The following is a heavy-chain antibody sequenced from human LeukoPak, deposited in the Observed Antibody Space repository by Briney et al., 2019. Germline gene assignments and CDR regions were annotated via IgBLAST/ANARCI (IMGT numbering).Heavy chain of an antibody. J-gene: IGHJ4*02. CDR1: GFSFSSYA. Sequence: GGSLRLSCAASGFSFSSYAMSWVRQAPGKGLEWVSLISTSGTATYYADSAKGRFTISRDNSKNTMYLQMNSLGAEDTALYYCAKGSYSSGWISDYWGQGTLVTVSS. D-gene: IGHD6-19*01. CDR2: ISTSGTAT. CDR3: AKGSYSSGWISDY. V-gene: IGHV3-23*01.